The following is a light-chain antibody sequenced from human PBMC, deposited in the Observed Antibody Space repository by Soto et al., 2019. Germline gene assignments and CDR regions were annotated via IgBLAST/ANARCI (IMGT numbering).Light chain of an antibody. J-gene: IGKJ4*02. CDR2: GAS. Sequence: GSLSLSPVERATLSCRASQRVSSKYLGWYQQKPGQAPRLLIYGASSRANGIPDRFSGSGSGTDFTLTISRLQPEDFAVXXXQQYGXXPXXTFGERSKVDIK. CDR3: QQYGXXPXXT. CDR1: QRVSSKY. V-gene: IGKV3-20*01.